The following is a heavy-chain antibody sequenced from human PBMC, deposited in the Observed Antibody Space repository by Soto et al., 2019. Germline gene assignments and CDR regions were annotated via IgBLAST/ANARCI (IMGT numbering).Heavy chain of an antibody. CDR3: ASKLGPYYYGLDV. V-gene: IGHV4-4*02. J-gene: IGHJ6*02. CDR2: IYHTGHA. CDR1: GDSITNNHW. Sequence: SETLSLTCTVYGDSITNNHWWTWVRQSPGKGPEMIGEIYHTGHANYNPSLNSRVAFSVDKSKNQFSLTLNSVTAADTAFYYCASKLGPYYYGLDVWGQGTTVTVS. D-gene: IGHD3-16*01.